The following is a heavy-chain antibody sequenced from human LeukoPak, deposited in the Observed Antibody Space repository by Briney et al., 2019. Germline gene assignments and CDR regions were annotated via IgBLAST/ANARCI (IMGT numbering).Heavy chain of an antibody. J-gene: IGHJ3*01. CDR2: IYSSGST. V-gene: IGHV4-59*01. CDR3: ARDLGNSGYEDACAV. D-gene: IGHD3-22*01. CDR1: GGSISSYY. Sequence: SETLSLTCTVSGGSISSYYWSWIRQPPGKGLEWIGYIYSSGSTNYNPSLKSRVTISVDTPKNQFSLRLTSVTAADTAVYYCARDLGNSGYEDACAVWGQGTMVTVSS.